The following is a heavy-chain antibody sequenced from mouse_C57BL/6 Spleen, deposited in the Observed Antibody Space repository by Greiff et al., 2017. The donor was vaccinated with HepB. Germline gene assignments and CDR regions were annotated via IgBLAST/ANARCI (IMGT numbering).Heavy chain of an antibody. J-gene: IGHJ2*01. CDR3: ARGWVCDY. D-gene: IGHD3-3*01. Sequence: QVQLQQPGAELVKPGASVKLSCKASGYTFTSYWMQWVKQRPGQGLEWIGEIDPSDSYTNYNQKFKGKATLTVDTSSSTAYMQLSSLTSEDSAVYYCARGWVCDYWDQGTTLTVSS. CDR1: GYTFTSYW. CDR2: IDPSDSYT. V-gene: IGHV1-50*01.